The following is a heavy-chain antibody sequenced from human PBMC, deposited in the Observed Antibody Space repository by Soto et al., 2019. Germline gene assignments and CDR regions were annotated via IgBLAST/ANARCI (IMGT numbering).Heavy chain of an antibody. Sequence: QVQLVQSGAEVKKPGSSVKVSCKASGGTFSSYAISWVRQAPGQGLEWMGGIIPIFGTANYEQKFQGRVTITEDESTSTADMELSSLRSEDTAVYYCAGIAAAGTLWYFDLWGRGTLVTVSS. D-gene: IGHD6-13*01. J-gene: IGHJ2*01. CDR3: AGIAAAGTLWYFDL. V-gene: IGHV1-69*12. CDR2: IIPIFGTA. CDR1: GGTFSSYA.